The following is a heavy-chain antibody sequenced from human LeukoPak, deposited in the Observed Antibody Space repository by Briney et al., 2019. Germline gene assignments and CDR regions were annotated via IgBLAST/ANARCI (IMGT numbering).Heavy chain of an antibody. CDR1: GFTFRSYA. D-gene: IGHD6-13*01. J-gene: IGHJ3*02. Sequence: PGGSLRLSCAPFGFTFRSYAMGWVGQAPGKGLEWVSAISGSGGSTYYADTVKGRFTIYRDNSKNTLYLQMNSLRAEDTAVYYCANGGEAAAGRGNDAFYIWGQGTMVTVSS. V-gene: IGHV3-23*01. CDR3: ANGGEAAAGRGNDAFYI. CDR2: ISGSGGST.